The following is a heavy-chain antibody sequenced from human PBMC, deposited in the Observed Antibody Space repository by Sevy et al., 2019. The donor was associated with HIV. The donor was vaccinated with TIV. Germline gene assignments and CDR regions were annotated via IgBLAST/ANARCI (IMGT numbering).Heavy chain of an antibody. J-gene: IGHJ4*02. CDR1: GFTFSSYS. CDR3: ARDGYYYDSSGSDY. V-gene: IGHV3-21*01. D-gene: IGHD3-22*01. CDR2: ISSSSSYI. Sequence: GGSLRLSCAASGFTFSSYSMNWVRQAPGKGLEWVPSISSSSSYIYYADSVKGRFTISRDNAKNSLYLQMNSLRAEDTAVYYCARDGYYYDSSGSDYWGQGTLVTVSS.